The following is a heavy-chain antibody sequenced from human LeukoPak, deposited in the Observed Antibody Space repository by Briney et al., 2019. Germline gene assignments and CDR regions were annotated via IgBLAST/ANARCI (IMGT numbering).Heavy chain of an antibody. CDR1: GFTFNTYA. D-gene: IGHD2-2*02. Sequence: PGGSLRLSCAASGFTFNTYAMSWVRQAPGKGLEWVSAISGSGGSTYYAASVKGRFTISRDNSKNALFLQMNSLRADDTAVYYCAREFSPVCSTSCYTAGFDYWGQGTLLTVSS. V-gene: IGHV3-23*01. J-gene: IGHJ4*02. CDR3: AREFSPVCSTSCYTAGFDY. CDR2: ISGSGGST.